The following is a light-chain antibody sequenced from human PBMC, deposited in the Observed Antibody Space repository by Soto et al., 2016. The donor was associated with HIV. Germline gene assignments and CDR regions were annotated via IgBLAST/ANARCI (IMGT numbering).Light chain of an antibody. CDR2: AAS. J-gene: IGKJ4*01. CDR1: RGISSY. Sequence: DIQLTQSPSFLSASVEDRVTITCRASRGISSYLAWYQQKPGKAPKLLIYAASTLQSGVPSRFSGTGSGTEFTLTINSLQPEDFATYYCQQLTSYPLTFGGGTKVEIK. CDR3: QQLTSYPLT. V-gene: IGKV1-9*01.